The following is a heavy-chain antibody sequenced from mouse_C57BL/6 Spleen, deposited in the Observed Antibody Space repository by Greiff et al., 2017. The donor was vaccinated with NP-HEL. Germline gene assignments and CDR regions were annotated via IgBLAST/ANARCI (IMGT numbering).Heavy chain of an antibody. CDR2: ISSGSSTI. CDR1: GFTFSDYG. CDR3: ARPYEYAGLDY. J-gene: IGHJ2*01. Sequence: EVMLVESGGGLVKPGGSLKLSCAASGFTFSDYGMHWVRQAPEKGLEWVAYISSGSSTIYYADTVKGRFTISRDNAKDTLVLQMTSLRSEDTAMYYCARPYEYAGLDYWGQGATLTDAS. D-gene: IGHD2-4*01. V-gene: IGHV5-17*01.